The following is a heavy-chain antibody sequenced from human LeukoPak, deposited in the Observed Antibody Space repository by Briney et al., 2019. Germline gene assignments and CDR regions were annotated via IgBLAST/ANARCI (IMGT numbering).Heavy chain of an antibody. CDR2: MNPNSGNT. Sequence: ASVKVSCKASGYTFTSYDTNWVRQATGQGLEWMGWMNPNSGNTGYAQKFQGRVTITRNTSISTAYMELSSLRSEDTAVYYCARRASSGWYERTYYYYMDVWGKGTTVTVSS. CDR3: ARRASSGWYERTYYYYMDV. V-gene: IGHV1-8*03. CDR1: GYTFTSYD. D-gene: IGHD6-19*01. J-gene: IGHJ6*03.